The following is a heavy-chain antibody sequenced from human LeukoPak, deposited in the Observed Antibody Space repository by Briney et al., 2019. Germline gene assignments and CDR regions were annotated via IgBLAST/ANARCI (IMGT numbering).Heavy chain of an antibody. CDR2: IIPILGIA. CDR3: ARDPDYYDSSGSPGPRFDY. D-gene: IGHD3-22*01. V-gene: IGHV1-69*04. J-gene: IGHJ4*02. Sequence: SVKVSFKASGGTFSSYAISWVRQAPGQGLEWMGRIIPILGIANYAQKFQGRVTITADKSTSTAYMELSSLRSEDTAVYYCARDPDYYDSSGSPGPRFDYWGQGTLVTVSS. CDR1: GGTFSSYA.